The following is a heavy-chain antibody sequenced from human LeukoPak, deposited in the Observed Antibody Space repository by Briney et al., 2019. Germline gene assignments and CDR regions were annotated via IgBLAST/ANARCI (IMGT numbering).Heavy chain of an antibody. Sequence: ASVKVSCKASGYTFTSYYMHWVRQARGQRLEWIGWIVVGSGNTNYAQKFQERVTITRDMSTSTAYMELSSLRSEDTAVYYCHAHYYGMDVWGQGTTVTVSS. CDR2: IVVGSGNT. J-gene: IGHJ6*02. CDR1: GYTFTSYY. CDR3: HAHYYGMDV. D-gene: IGHD2-2*01. V-gene: IGHV1-58*02.